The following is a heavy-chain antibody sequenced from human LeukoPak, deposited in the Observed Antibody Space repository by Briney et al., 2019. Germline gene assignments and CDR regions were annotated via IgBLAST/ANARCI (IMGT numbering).Heavy chain of an antibody. V-gene: IGHV3-7*01. Sequence: PGGSLRLSCAASGFTFTKHWMSWVRRPPGKGLEWVANINYDGSETRYVDSVKGRLTISGDNAKNSLYLQMDSLRVEDTAVYYCVRNGGSFDYWGQGTLVTVSS. D-gene: IGHD3-16*01. CDR2: INYDGSET. CDR3: VRNGGSFDY. J-gene: IGHJ4*02. CDR1: GFTFTKHW.